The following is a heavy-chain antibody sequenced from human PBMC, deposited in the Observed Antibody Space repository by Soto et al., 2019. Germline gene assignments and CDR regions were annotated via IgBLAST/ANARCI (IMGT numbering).Heavy chain of an antibody. CDR3: AIYDSSGSRGFQH. V-gene: IGHV4-31*03. Sequence: QVQLQESGPGLVKPSQTLSLTCTVSGGSISSGAYYWSWIRQHPGKGLEWIGYIYYSGSTYYNPSLKGRVTISVDTSKNQFSLKPSSVTAAATAVYYCAIYDSSGSRGFQHWGQGTLVTVSS. CDR1: GGSISSGAYY. CDR2: IYYSGST. D-gene: IGHD3-22*01. J-gene: IGHJ1*01.